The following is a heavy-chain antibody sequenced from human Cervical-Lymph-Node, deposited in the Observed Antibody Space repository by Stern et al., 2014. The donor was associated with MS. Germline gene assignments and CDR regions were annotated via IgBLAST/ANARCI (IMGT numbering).Heavy chain of an antibody. D-gene: IGHD3-16*01. CDR2: ISAYNGNT. CDR3: TLSYQFRFFGPFGGPFDS. V-gene: IGHV1-18*01. J-gene: IGHJ4*02. Sequence: QVQLVESGAEVKKPGASVKVSCKASGYTFTNYGISWGRQAPGQGFEWMGWISAYNGNTKYAQSLQGRVSMTTDTSTSTAYMELSGLTSDDTAVYYCTLSYQFRFFGPFGGPFDSWGQGALVTVSS. CDR1: GYTFTNYG.